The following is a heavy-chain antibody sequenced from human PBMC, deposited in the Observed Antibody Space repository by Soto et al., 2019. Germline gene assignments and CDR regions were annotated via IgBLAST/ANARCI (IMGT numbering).Heavy chain of an antibody. J-gene: IGHJ6*02. V-gene: IGHV5-10-1*01. CDR1: GYSFTSYW. CDR2: IDPSDSYA. D-gene: IGHD6-6*01. CDR3: ARQGSSSSAGYYYYGMDV. Sequence: GESLKISCKGSGYSFTSYWISWVRQMPGKGLEWMGRIDPSDSYANYSPSFQGHVTISADKSISTAYLQWSSLKASDTAMYYCARQGSSSSAGYYYYGMDVWGQGTTVTVSS.